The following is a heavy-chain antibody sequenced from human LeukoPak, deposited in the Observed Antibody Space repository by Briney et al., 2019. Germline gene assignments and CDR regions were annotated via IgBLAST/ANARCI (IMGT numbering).Heavy chain of an antibody. CDR3: AKERTNSEDYYDF. D-gene: IGHD7-27*01. Sequence: GGSLRLSCAASGFTFSSYAMSWVRQAPGKGLEWVAVISYDGNKKHYADSVKGRFTISRDNSKNTLYIQMNSLRAEDTAVYYCAKERTNSEDYYDFWGQGTLVTVSS. CDR1: GFTFSSYA. J-gene: IGHJ4*02. V-gene: IGHV3-30*04. CDR2: ISYDGNKK.